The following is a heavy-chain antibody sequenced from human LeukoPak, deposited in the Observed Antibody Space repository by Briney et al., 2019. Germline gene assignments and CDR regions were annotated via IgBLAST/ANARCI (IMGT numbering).Heavy chain of an antibody. CDR2: TYYKSKYYN. Sequence: SQTLSLTCALSGDSVSSNSATWNWIRQSPSRGLEWLGRTYYKSKYYNDYAVSVKSRIIINPDTSKNQFSLQLNSVTPEDTAVYYCARNAETKGYWYFDLWGRGTLVTVSS. D-gene: IGHD1-14*01. J-gene: IGHJ2*01. CDR3: ARNAETKGYWYFDL. CDR1: GDSVSSNSAT. V-gene: IGHV6-1*01.